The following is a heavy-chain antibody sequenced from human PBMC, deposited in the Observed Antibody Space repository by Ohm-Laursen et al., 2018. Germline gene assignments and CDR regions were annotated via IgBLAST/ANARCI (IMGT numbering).Heavy chain of an antibody. D-gene: IGHD3-16*01. J-gene: IGHJ4*02. Sequence: SLRLSCAAPGFSFSSYEMNWVRQAPGKGLEWVSSISSSSSYIYYADSVKGRFTISRDNAKNSLYLQMNSLRAEDTAVYYCARDGLVLGTSYHSWGQGTLVTVSS. CDR2: ISSSSSYI. V-gene: IGHV3-21*01. CDR3: ARDGLVLGTSYHS. CDR1: GFSFSSYE.